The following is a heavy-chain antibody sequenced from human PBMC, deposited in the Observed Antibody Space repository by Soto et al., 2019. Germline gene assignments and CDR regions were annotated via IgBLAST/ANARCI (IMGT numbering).Heavy chain of an antibody. J-gene: IGHJ4*02. CDR3: ARHLSASSYFDY. V-gene: IGHV5-51*01. CDR1: GYRFTSYW. Sequence: GESLKISCKVSGYRFTSYWIGWVRQKPGKGLEWMGSIYPDDSDTTYSPSFQGQVTISADKSISTAYLQWSSLKASDTAMYYCARHLSASSYFDYWGQRTLVTVSS. CDR2: IYPDDSDT.